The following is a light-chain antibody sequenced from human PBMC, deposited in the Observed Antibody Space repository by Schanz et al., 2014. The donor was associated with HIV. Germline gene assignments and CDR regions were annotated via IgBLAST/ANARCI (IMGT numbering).Light chain of an antibody. Sequence: QSVLTKPPSVSGAPGQRVTISCTGSSSNIGAGYDVHWYKQLPETAPKLLIFGNNNRPSGVPDRYSGSKSDTSASLAITGLQAEDEADYYCQSFDSSVRGVVFGGGTKLTVL. CDR2: GNN. J-gene: IGLJ2*01. V-gene: IGLV1-40*01. CDR1: SSNIGAGYD. CDR3: QSFDSSVRGVV.